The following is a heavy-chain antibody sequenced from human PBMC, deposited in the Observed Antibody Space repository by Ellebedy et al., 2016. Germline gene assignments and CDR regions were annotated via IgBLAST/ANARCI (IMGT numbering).Heavy chain of an antibody. CDR2: ISSSGSFI. Sequence: GGSLRLSCAASGFTFSDYYMSWIRQAPGKGLEWVSYISSSGSFISYAESVKGRFTISRDNAENSLYLQMNSLRAEDTAVYYCARHTPHGDYDYWGQGILVTVSS. D-gene: IGHD4-17*01. J-gene: IGHJ4*02. V-gene: IGHV3-11*01. CDR1: GFTFSDYY. CDR3: ARHTPHGDYDY.